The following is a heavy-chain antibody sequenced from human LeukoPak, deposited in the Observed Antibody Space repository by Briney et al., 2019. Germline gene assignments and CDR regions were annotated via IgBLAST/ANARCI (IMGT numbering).Heavy chain of an antibody. J-gene: IGHJ4*02. CDR1: GGTFSSCA. Sequence: SVKVSCKASGGTFSSCAISWVRQAPGQGLEWMGRIIPILGIANYAQKFQGRVTITADKSTSTAYMELSSLRSEDTAVYYCAGLFWSGYSWDLYYFDYWGQGTLVTVSS. CDR2: IIPILGIA. D-gene: IGHD3-3*01. V-gene: IGHV1-69*04. CDR3: AGLFWSGYSWDLYYFDY.